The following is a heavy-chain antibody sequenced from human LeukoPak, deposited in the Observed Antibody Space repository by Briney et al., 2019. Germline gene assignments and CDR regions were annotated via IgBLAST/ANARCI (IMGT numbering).Heavy chain of an antibody. Sequence: ASVKVSCKASGYTFTSYDINWVRQATGQGLGWMGWMNPNSGNTGYAQKFQGRVTMTRNTSISTAYMELSSLRSEDTAVYYCARGSPPEYYDFWSGYYTYYYYGMDVWGQGTTVTVSS. D-gene: IGHD3-3*01. CDR3: ARGSPPEYYDFWSGYYTYYYYGMDV. J-gene: IGHJ6*02. CDR1: GYTFTSYD. V-gene: IGHV1-8*01. CDR2: MNPNSGNT.